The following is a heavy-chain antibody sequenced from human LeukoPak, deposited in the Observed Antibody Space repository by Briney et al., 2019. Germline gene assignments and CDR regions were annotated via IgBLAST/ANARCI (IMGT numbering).Heavy chain of an antibody. J-gene: IGHJ4*02. CDR1: GGSFSGYY. CDR2: INHSGST. V-gene: IGHV4-34*01. D-gene: IGHD6-13*01. CDR3: ARDPVGNGAIR. Sequence: SETLSLTCAVYGGSFSGYYWSWIRQPPGKGLEWIGEINHSGSTNYNPSLKSRVTISVDTSKNQFSLKLSSVTAADTAVYYCARDPVGNGAIRWGPGTLVTVSS.